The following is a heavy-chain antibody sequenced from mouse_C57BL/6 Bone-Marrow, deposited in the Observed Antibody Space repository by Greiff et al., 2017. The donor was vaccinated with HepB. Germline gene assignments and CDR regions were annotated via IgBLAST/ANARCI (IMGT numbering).Heavy chain of an antibody. CDR3: ARDYYGSRTGYAMDY. V-gene: IGHV1-52*01. CDR1: GYTFTSYW. D-gene: IGHD1-1*01. Sequence: VQLQQPGAELVRPGSSVKLSCKASGYTFTSYWMHWVKQRPIQGLEWIGNIDPSDSETHYNQKFKDKATLTVDKSSSTAYMQLSSLTSEDSAVYYCARDYYGSRTGYAMDYWGQGTSVTVSS. J-gene: IGHJ4*01. CDR2: IDPSDSET.